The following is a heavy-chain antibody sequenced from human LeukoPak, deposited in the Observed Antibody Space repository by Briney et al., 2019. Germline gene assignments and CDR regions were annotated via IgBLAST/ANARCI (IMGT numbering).Heavy chain of an antibody. Sequence: GGSLRLSCAASGFTFSSYAMSWVRQAPGKGLEWVSAISGSGGSTYYADTVKGRFTISRDNSKNTLYLQMNSLRAEDTAVYYCAKDPGYYYDSSGYSYFDYWGQGTLVTVSS. J-gene: IGHJ4*02. V-gene: IGHV3-23*01. CDR3: AKDPGYYYDSSGYSYFDY. CDR1: GFTFSSYA. CDR2: ISGSGGST. D-gene: IGHD3-22*01.